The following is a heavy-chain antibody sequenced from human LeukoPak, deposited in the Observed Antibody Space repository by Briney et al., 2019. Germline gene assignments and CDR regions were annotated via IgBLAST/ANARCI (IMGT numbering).Heavy chain of an antibody. J-gene: IGHJ4*02. Sequence: SETLSLTCTVSGGSISSYYWSWIRQPPGKGLEWIGYIYYSGSTYYNPSLKSRVTISVDTSKNQFSLKLSSVTAADTAVYYCARRMEIWGQGTLVTVSS. CDR2: IYYSGST. CDR1: GGSISSYY. CDR3: ARRMEI. V-gene: IGHV4-59*08. D-gene: IGHD2-8*01.